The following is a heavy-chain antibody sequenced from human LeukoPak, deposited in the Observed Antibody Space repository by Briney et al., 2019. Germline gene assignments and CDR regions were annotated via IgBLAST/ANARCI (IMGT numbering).Heavy chain of an antibody. CDR3: ARDLTYSGYDEYYFDY. V-gene: IGHV1-8*01. J-gene: IGHJ4*02. Sequence: GASVKVSCKASGYTFTSYDINWVRQATGQGLEWMGWMNPNSGNTGYAQKFQGRVTMTRNTSISTAYMELSSLRSEDTAVYYCARDLTYSGYDEYYFDYWGQGTLVTVSS. D-gene: IGHD5-12*01. CDR1: GYTFTSYD. CDR2: MNPNSGNT.